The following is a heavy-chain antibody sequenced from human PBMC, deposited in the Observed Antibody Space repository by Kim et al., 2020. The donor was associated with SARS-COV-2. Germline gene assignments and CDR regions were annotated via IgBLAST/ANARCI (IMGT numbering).Heavy chain of an antibody. D-gene: IGHD1-26*01. CDR2: IYSGGST. J-gene: IGHJ4*02. V-gene: IGHV3-53*04. Sequence: GGSLRLSCAASGFTVSSNYMSWVRQAPGKGLEWVSVIYSGGSTYYADSVKGRFTISRHNSKNTLYLQMNSLRAEDTAVYYCARAGRIVGATPYYFDYWGQGTLVTVSS. CDR1: GFTVSSNY. CDR3: ARAGRIVGATPYYFDY.